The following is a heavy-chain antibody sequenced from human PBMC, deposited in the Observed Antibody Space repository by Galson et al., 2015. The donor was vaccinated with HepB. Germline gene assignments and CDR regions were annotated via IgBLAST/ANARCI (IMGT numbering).Heavy chain of an antibody. J-gene: IGHJ3*02. CDR1: GFTFSSYS. V-gene: IGHV3-21*01. CDR3: AREYSSSSDAFDI. CDR2: ISSSSSYI. Sequence: SLRLSCAASGFTFSSYSMNWVRQAPGKGLEWVSSISSSSSYIYYADSVKGRFTISRDNAKNSLYLQMNSLRAEDTAVYYCAREYSSSSDAFDIWGHGTMVTVSS. D-gene: IGHD6-13*01.